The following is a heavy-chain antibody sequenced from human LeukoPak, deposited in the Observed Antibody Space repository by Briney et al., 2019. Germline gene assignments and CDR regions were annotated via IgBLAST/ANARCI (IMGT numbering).Heavy chain of an antibody. CDR1: GGSVNSGSYY. Sequence: PSETLSLTCTVSGGSVNSGSYYWYWIRQPPGKGLEWIGYIYYSGSTNYNPSLKSRVTISVDTSKNQFSLKLSSVTAADTAVYYCARAAYSGSYHSDYWGQGTLITVSS. D-gene: IGHD1-26*01. CDR3: ARAAYSGSYHSDY. V-gene: IGHV4-61*01. J-gene: IGHJ4*02. CDR2: IYYSGST.